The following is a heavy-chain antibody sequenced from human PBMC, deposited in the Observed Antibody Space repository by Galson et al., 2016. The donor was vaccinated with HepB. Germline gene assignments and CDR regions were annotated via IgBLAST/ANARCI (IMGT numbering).Heavy chain of an antibody. V-gene: IGHV2-5*02. D-gene: IGHD1-26*01. J-gene: IGHJ5*02. CDR1: GFSLNTKGVG. CDR2: IYWDDDE. Sequence: LVKPTQTLTLTCTFSGFSLNTKGVGVGWFRQPPGKALEWLALIYWDDDERHNPSLKTRVTITKDTSKNQVVLSMTNMDPVDTATYYCAHRLGGGDTGWFDPWGQGISVTVSS. CDR3: AHRLGGGDTGWFDP.